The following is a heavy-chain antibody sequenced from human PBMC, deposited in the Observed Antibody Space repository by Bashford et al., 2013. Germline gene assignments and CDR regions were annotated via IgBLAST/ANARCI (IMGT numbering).Heavy chain of an antibody. CDR2: IQSKNDGGTT. J-gene: IGHJ4*02. D-gene: IGHD3-10*01. Sequence: GGSLRLSCTASGYTLNNAWMTWVRQAPGKGLEWVGRIQSKNDGGTTDYAAPVKDRFTISRDDSKNTLYLHMSSLRTEDTAVYYCTGQPGVWGQGTLVTVSS. CDR3: TGQPGV. V-gene: IGHV3-15*01. CDR1: GYTLNNAW.